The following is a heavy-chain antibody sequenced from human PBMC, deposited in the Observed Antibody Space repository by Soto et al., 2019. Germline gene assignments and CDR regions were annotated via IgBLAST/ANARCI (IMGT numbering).Heavy chain of an antibody. D-gene: IGHD2-15*01. CDR1: GGSFSGYY. J-gene: IGHJ6*03. CDR3: ARGSYCSGGSCYRRTTYYYYMDV. Sequence: PSETLSLTCAVYGGSFSGYYWRWIRPPPGKGLEWIGEINHSGSTNYNPSLKSRVTISVDTSKNQFSLKLSSVTAADTAVYYCARGSYCSGGSCYRRTTYYYYMDVWGKGTTVTVSS. V-gene: IGHV4-34*01. CDR2: INHSGST.